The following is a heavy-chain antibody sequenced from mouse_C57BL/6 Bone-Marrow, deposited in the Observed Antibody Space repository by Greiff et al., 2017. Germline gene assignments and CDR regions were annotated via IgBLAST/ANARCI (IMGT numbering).Heavy chain of an antibody. CDR2: IWSGGST. J-gene: IGHJ4*01. CDR3: AKNYGSSLYSMDY. Sequence: QVQLKESGPGLVQPSQSLSITCTVSGFSLTSYGVHWVRQPPGKGLEWLGVIWSGGSTDYNAAFISRLSISKDNSKSQVFFKMNSLQADDTAIYYCAKNYGSSLYSMDYWGQGTSGTVSS. D-gene: IGHD1-1*01. V-gene: IGHV2-4*01. CDR1: GFSLTSYG.